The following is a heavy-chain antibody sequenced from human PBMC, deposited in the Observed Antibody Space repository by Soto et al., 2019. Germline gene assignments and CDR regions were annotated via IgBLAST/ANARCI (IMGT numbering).Heavy chain of an antibody. Sequence: PSETLSLTCAVYGGSFSGYYWSWIRQPPGKGLEWIGEINHSGSTNYNPSLKSRVTISVDTSKNQFSLKLSSVTAADTAVYYCARGRFPGIVAYRGQGTLVTVSS. CDR1: GGSFSGYY. CDR2: INHSGST. J-gene: IGHJ4*02. V-gene: IGHV4-34*01. CDR3: ARGRFPGIVAY.